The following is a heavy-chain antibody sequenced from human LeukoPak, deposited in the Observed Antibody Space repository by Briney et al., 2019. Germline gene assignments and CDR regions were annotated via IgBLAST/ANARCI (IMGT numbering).Heavy chain of an antibody. J-gene: IGHJ3*01. CDR2: ISSSSDYI. CDR3: ARAGYTDAFDV. V-gene: IGHV3-21*01. CDR1: GFTFSSYS. Sequence: SGGSLRLSCADSGFTFSSYSMHWVRQAPGKGLEWVASISSSSDYISYAESVKGRFTISRDNAKNSLYLQMNSLRADDTAVYFCARAGYTDAFDVWGQGTMVTVSS. D-gene: IGHD5-18*01.